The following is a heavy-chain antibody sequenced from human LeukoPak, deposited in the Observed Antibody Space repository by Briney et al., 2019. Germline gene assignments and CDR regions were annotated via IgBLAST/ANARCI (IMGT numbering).Heavy chain of an antibody. V-gene: IGHV3-30*02. CDR1: GFSFSDYG. Sequence: GGSLRLSCAASGFSFSDYGMHWVRQAPGKGPEWVAIIWYDGSNKYYADSVKGRFTVSRDNSKNTLYLQMNSLRAEDTAVYYCAKQSSGYYASIDYWGQGTLVTVSS. CDR3: AKQSSGYYASIDY. J-gene: IGHJ4*02. CDR2: IWYDGSNK. D-gene: IGHD3-22*01.